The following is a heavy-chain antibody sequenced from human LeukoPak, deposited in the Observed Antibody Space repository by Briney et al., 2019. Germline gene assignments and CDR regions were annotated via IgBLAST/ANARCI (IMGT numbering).Heavy chain of an antibody. Sequence: ASVKVSCKASRYTFTSYYMHWVRQAPGQGLEWMGIINPSGGSTSYAQKFQGRVTMTRDMSTSTVYMELSSLRSEDTAVCYCARVWSYGDSPHPFDPWGQGTLVTVSS. CDR3: ARVWSYGDSPHPFDP. J-gene: IGHJ5*02. D-gene: IGHD1-26*01. V-gene: IGHV1-46*01. CDR1: RYTFTSYY. CDR2: INPSGGST.